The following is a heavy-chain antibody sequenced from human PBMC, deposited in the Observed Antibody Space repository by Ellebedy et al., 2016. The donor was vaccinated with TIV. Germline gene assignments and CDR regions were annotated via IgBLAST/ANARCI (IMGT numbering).Heavy chain of an antibody. CDR3: ARGGSNPRDGMGV. J-gene: IGHJ6*02. CDR2: LWFDGTNK. CDR1: GFTFSSYA. D-gene: IGHD1-14*01. V-gene: IGHV3-33*08. Sequence: GGSLRLSCTASGFTFSSYAMHWVRQAPGKGLEWVAVLWFDGTNKWYADSVKGRFTISRDSSKNTLYLEMNSLRAEDTAVYYCARGGSNPRDGMGVWGQGTTVTVSS.